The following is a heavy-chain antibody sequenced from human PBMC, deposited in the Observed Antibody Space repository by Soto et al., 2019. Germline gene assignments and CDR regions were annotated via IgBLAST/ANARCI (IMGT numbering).Heavy chain of an antibody. CDR3: ARDPAA. Sequence: QVQLQESGPGLVKPSQTLSLTCTVSGGSISSGAYYWSWTRQHPGKGLEWIGYIYNSGSTYYNPSRRGRVTISAATSKSQLPLKLCSVTAAETAVYFCARDPAAWGQGTLVTVSS. CDR1: GGSISSGAYY. CDR2: IYNSGST. J-gene: IGHJ5*02. V-gene: IGHV4-31*03.